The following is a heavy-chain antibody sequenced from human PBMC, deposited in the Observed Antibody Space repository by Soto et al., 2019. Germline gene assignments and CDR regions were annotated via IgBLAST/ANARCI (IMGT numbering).Heavy chain of an antibody. D-gene: IGHD2-8*01. CDR1: GGSISSSSYY. J-gene: IGHJ6*02. CDR2: IYYSGST. V-gene: IGHV4-39*01. CDR3: PGRTNGQYYYFGMDV. Sequence: PSETLSLTCTVSGGSISSSSYYWGWIRQPPGKGLEWIGSIYYSGSTYYNPSLKSRVTISVDTSKNQFSLKLSSVTAADTAVYYRPGRTNGQYYYFGMDVWGQGTTVTVSS.